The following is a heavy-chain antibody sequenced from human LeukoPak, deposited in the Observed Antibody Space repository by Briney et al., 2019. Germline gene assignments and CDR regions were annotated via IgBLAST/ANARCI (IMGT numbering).Heavy chain of an antibody. CDR1: GFSFSSYG. D-gene: IGHD3-22*01. J-gene: IGHJ4*02. CDR3: AKSRGYYYEKSGPADY. CDR2: IWYDGSIK. V-gene: IGHV3-33*06. Sequence: GGSLRLSCAASGFSFSSYGMHWVRQAPGKGLEWVAVIWYDGSIKYYGDSVKGRFTISRDNSKNTLYLQMNSLSAEDTAVYYCAKSRGYYYEKSGPADYWGQGTLVTVSS.